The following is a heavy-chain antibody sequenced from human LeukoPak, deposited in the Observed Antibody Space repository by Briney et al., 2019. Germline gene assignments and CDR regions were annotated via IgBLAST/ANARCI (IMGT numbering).Heavy chain of an antibody. CDR2: ISNDGSNK. CDR1: GFTFSTYG. J-gene: IGHJ4*02. CDR3: ARELSIAAAGTLDY. V-gene: IGHV3-30*03. Sequence: GGSLRLSCAASGFTFSTYGMHWVRQAPGKGLEWVAVISNDGSNKYYTDSVKGRFTISRDNSKNTLYVQMNSLRAEDTAVYYCARELSIAAAGTLDYWGQGTLVTVSS. D-gene: IGHD6-13*01.